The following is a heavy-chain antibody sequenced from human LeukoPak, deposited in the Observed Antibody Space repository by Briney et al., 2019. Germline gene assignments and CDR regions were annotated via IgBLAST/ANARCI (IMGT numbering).Heavy chain of an antibody. CDR1: GGSISSYY. CDR3: ARDVLRFQH. J-gene: IGHJ1*01. V-gene: IGHV4-59*01. Sequence: SETLSLTCTVSGGSISSYYWSWIRQPPGKGLEWIGYIYYSGSTNYNPSLKSRVTISVDTSKNQFSLKLSAVTAADTAVYYCARDVLRFQHWGQGTLVTVSS. CDR2: IYYSGST.